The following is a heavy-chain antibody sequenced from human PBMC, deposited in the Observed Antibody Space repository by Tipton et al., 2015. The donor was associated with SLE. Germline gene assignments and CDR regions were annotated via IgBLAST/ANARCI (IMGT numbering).Heavy chain of an antibody. CDR2: IHHSGNT. CDR1: AYSISTGYH. V-gene: IGHV4-38-2*01. D-gene: IGHD3-10*01. Sequence: TLSLTCAVSAYSISTGYHWGWIRQPPGKGLEWIASIHHSGNTYYNPSLKSRVTISVDTSNNQLSLKLTSVTAADTAVYYCARGAKERITLVRVRPYYFDYWGQGSLVTVSS. J-gene: IGHJ4*01. CDR3: ARGAKERITLVRVRPYYFDY.